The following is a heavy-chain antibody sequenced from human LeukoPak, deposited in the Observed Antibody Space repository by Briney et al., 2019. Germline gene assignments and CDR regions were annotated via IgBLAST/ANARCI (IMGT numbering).Heavy chain of an antibody. V-gene: IGHV4-39*01. Sequence: PSEKLSLTCTVSGGSISSSSYYWGWIRQPPGKGLEWIGSITYTGSTYYNPSLKSRVTISVDTSKTQFSLKLSSVTAADTAVYYCASGPLSFVVVTARYDAFDIWGQGTMVTVSS. CDR2: ITYTGST. CDR3: ASGPLSFVVVTARYDAFDI. D-gene: IGHD2-21*02. CDR1: GGSISSSSYY. J-gene: IGHJ3*02.